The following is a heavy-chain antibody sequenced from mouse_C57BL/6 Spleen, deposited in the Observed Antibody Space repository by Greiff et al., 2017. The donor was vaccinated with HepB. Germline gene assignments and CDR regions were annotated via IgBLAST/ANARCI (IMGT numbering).Heavy chain of an antibody. J-gene: IGHJ4*01. CDR2: IYPGSGST. Sequence: VQLQQPGAELVKPGASVKMSCKASGYTFTSYWITWVKQRPGQGLEWIGDIYPGSGSTNYNEKFKSKATLTVDTSSSTAYMQLSSLTSVDSAVYYCARRDYSNYVDYYAMDYWGQGTSVTVSS. V-gene: IGHV1-55*01. D-gene: IGHD2-5*01. CDR1: GYTFTSYW. CDR3: ARRDYSNYVDYYAMDY.